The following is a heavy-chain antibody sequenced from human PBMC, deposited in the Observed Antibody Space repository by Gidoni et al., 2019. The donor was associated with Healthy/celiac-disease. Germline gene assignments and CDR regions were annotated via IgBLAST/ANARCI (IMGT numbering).Heavy chain of an antibody. D-gene: IGHD2-21*01. CDR1: GFTFSNGW. V-gene: IGHV3-15*01. CDR3: TTDPCGGDCSPYYYMDV. CDR2: IKSKTDGWTT. Sequence: EVQLVESGGGLVKPGGCLGLSCAASGFTFSNGWRSWVRQAPGKGLECVGRIKSKTDGWTTDYAAPVKCRFTISIDDSKNTLYLQMNSLKTEDTAVYYCTTDPCGGDCSPYYYMDVCGKGTTVTVSS. J-gene: IGHJ6*03.